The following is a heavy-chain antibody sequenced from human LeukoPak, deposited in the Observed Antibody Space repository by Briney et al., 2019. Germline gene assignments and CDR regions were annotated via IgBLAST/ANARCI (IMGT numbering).Heavy chain of an antibody. D-gene: IGHD2-21*01. CDR3: MRDDCGDTRYPAGY. CDR2: INAGNGGT. Sequence: ASVKVSCKASGYTFSRYVVHWVRQAPGQRPEWMGWINAGNGGTKYSQNFQGRVTITWDRSANTAYMELSSLTSEDTALYYCMRDDCGDTRYPAGYWGQRTLVALCS. CDR1: GYTFSRYV. J-gene: IGHJ4*02. V-gene: IGHV1-3*01.